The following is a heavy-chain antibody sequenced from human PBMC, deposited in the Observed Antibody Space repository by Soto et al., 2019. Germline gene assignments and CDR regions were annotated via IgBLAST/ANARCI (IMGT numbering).Heavy chain of an antibody. Sequence: EVQLVESGGGLVQPGESLRLSCAPSAFDFGGPWMSWVRQAPGKGLEWVANIMPDGNKKYYVDSVKGRFTISRDNTKNSLVLQMNSLRAEDTAVYYCARGGRWLDFHSWGQGTLVTVSS. CDR3: ARGGRWLDFHS. D-gene: IGHD6-19*01. CDR1: AFDFGGPW. V-gene: IGHV3-7*01. J-gene: IGHJ4*02. CDR2: IMPDGNKK.